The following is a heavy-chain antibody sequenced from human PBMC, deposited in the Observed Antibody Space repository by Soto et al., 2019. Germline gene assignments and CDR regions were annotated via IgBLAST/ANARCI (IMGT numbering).Heavy chain of an antibody. D-gene: IGHD2-15*01. Sequence: SETLSLTCAVSGGSISSGGYSWSWIRQPPGKGLEWIGYIYHSGSTYYNPSLKSRVTISVDRSKNQFSLKLSSVTAADTAMYYCARLSGGMRLPFDPWGQGTLVTVSS. CDR2: IYHSGST. CDR1: GGSISSGGYS. V-gene: IGHV4-30-2*01. J-gene: IGHJ5*02. CDR3: ARLSGGMRLPFDP.